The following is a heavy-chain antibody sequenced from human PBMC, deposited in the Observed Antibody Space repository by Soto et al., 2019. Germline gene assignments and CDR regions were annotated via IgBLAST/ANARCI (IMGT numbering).Heavy chain of an antibody. V-gene: IGHV3-23*01. CDR3: AKDRVVRGVITQETGY. J-gene: IGHJ4*02. D-gene: IGHD3-10*01. CDR2: ISGSAGSA. Sequence: EVQLLESGGGLVQPGGSLRLSCVASGFTFSSYAMSWVRQAPGKGLEWVSTISGSAGSAYYADSVKGRFTISRDNSKNTLYLQMNSLRAEDTALYYCAKDRVVRGVITQETGYWGQGTLVTVSS. CDR1: GFTFSSYA.